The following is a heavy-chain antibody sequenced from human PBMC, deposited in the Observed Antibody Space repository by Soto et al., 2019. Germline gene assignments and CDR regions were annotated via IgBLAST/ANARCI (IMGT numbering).Heavy chain of an antibody. V-gene: IGHV4-39*01. Sequence: QLQLQESGPGLVKPSETLSLTCTVSGGSISSSSYYWGWIRQPPGKGLEWIGSIYYSGSTYYNPSLKSRVTITVDTSNNQFSLMLSSVTAADTAVYYCAIHESWFNWFDPWGQGTLVTVSS. CDR1: GGSISSSSYY. D-gene: IGHD3-9*01. J-gene: IGHJ5*02. CDR2: IYYSGST. CDR3: AIHESWFNWFDP.